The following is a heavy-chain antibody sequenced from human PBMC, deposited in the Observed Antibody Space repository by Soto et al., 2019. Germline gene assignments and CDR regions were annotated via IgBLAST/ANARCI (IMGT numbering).Heavy chain of an antibody. D-gene: IGHD6-13*01. Sequence: PGGSLRLSCAASGFTFSNYAMSWVRQAPGKGLEWVSAVSGSGRSTYYADSVKGRFTVSRDNSKNTLFLQMNSLRAEDTAVYYCAKDDTGIAVAGRFDYWGQGA. CDR2: VSGSGRST. CDR3: AKDDTGIAVAGRFDY. V-gene: IGHV3-23*01. J-gene: IGHJ4*02. CDR1: GFTFSNYA.